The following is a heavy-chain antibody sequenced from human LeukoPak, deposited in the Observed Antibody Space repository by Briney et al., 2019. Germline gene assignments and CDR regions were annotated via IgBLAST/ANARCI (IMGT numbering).Heavy chain of an antibody. Sequence: KPGGSLTLSCAASGFTFSDYYMTWIRQAPGKGLDWVSYISSSSTYISYANSVEGRFTISRDNAKNSLYLQMNSLRTEDTAVYYCARERVDYGDWSRYYHYGMDVWGQGTTVTVTS. J-gene: IGHJ6*02. D-gene: IGHD4-17*01. CDR2: ISSSSTYI. V-gene: IGHV3-11*06. CDR1: GFTFSDYY. CDR3: ARERVDYGDWSRYYHYGMDV.